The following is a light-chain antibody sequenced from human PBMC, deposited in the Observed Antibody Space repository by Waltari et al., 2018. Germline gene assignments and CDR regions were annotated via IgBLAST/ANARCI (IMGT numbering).Light chain of an antibody. CDR3: QQSHNTPWT. Sequence: DFQMTQSPSSLSASVGDRVTVTCRASQSISTALNWYQQKPGKAPQLLIYAASSLQSGVPPRFSGSGSATDFTLTITSLQPEDFGSNYCQQSHNTPWTFGQGTKVEIK. V-gene: IGKV1-39*01. J-gene: IGKJ1*01. CDR2: AAS. CDR1: QSISTA.